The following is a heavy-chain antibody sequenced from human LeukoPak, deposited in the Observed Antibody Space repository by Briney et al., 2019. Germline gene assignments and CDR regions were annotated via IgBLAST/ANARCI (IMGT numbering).Heavy chain of an antibody. Sequence: GGSLRLSCAASGFTFSTYWMHWVRQAPGEGLVWVSRIKSDGSDTSYADSVKGRFTISRDNAKNTLYLQMNSLRAEDTAVYYCAKPEDYDVLNPWGQGTLVTVSS. D-gene: IGHD3-22*01. J-gene: IGHJ5*02. CDR1: GFTFSTYW. CDR2: IKSDGSDT. V-gene: IGHV3-74*01. CDR3: AKPEDYDVLNP.